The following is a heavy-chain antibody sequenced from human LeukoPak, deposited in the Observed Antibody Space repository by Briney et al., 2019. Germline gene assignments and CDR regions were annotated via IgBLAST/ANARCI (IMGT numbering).Heavy chain of an antibody. V-gene: IGHV4-59*01. CDR3: AGRGYTLNY. CDR1: GGSISGYY. Sequence: SETLSLTCTVSGGSISGYYCSWVRQPPGKRLEWIGYIYYSGGTNYNPSLKSRVTMSVDTSKNQFSLKLTSVTAADTAVYYCAGRGYTLNYWGQGTLVTVSS. J-gene: IGHJ4*02. D-gene: IGHD1-1*01. CDR2: IYYSGGT.